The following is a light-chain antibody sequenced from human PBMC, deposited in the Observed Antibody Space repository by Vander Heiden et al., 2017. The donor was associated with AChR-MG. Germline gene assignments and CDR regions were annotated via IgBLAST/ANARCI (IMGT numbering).Light chain of an antibody. CDR2: LGS. J-gene: IGKJ2*01. Sequence: DIVMTQSPLSLPVTPGEPASISCRSSQSLLHSNGYNYLDWYLQKPGQSPQLLIYLGSNRASGVPDRLSGSGSGTDFTLKISRVEAEDVGVYYCMQALQTPWTFGRGTKLEIK. V-gene: IGKV2-28*01. CDR1: QSLLHSNGYNY. CDR3: MQALQTPWT.